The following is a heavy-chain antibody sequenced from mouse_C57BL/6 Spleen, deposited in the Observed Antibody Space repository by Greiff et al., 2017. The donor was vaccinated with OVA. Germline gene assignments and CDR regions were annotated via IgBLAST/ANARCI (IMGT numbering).Heavy chain of an antibody. CDR1: GFSLTSYG. D-gene: IGHD1-1*01. J-gene: IGHJ4*01. CDR2: IWSGGST. CDR3: AKNNGNILYYYAMDY. Sequence: VQLQQSGPGLVQPSQSLSITCTVSGFSLTSYGVHWVRQPPGKGLEWLGVIWSGGSTDYNAAFISRLSISKDNSKSQVFFKMNSLQADDTAIYYCAKNNGNILYYYAMDYWGQGTSVTVSS. V-gene: IGHV2-4*01.